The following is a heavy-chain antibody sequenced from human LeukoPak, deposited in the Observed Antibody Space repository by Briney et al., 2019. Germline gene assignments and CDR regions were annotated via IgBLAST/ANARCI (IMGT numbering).Heavy chain of an antibody. Sequence: GGSLRLSCAASGFSVRTTYMSWVRQAPGKGLEWVSYTSSSSSSTIYYADSVKGRFTISRDNAKNSLYLQMNSLRAEDTAVYYCARDHHRRLYDSQARDTFDIWGQGTMVTVSS. D-gene: IGHD2/OR15-2a*01. CDR3: ARDHHRRLYDSQARDTFDI. CDR1: GFSVRTTY. V-gene: IGHV3-48*01. CDR2: TSSSSSSTI. J-gene: IGHJ3*02.